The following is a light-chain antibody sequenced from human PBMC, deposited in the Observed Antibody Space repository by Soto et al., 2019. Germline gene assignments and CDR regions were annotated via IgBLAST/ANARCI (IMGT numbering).Light chain of an antibody. CDR1: QTVNNNY. CDR3: QQYGSSRT. J-gene: IGKJ1*01. Sequence: EIVLTQSPGTLSLSPGERATLSCRASQTVNNNYLAWYHQKPGQAPRLFIYGASTRATGIPDRFSGSGSGTAFTLTISRLEPEDFAVYYCQQYGSSRTFGQGTKVEIK. V-gene: IGKV3-20*01. CDR2: GAS.